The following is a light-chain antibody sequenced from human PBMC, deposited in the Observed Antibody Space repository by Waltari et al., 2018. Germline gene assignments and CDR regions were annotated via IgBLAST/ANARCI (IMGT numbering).Light chain of an antibody. CDR3: NHSDSLPYS. CDR1: HSIGGR. Sequence: EIVLTQSPEFQSVTLKEKVTITCRASHSIGGRLHWYQQKPDQSPTILSMYASQSFSGVPSRFSGSGSGTDFTLTIDGLEAEDAATYYCNHSDSLPYSFGQGTKLEIK. CDR2: YAS. V-gene: IGKV6-21*01. J-gene: IGKJ2*03.